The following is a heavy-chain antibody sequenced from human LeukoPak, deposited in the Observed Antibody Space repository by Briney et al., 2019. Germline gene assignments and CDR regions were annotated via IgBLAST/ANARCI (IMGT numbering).Heavy chain of an antibody. J-gene: IGHJ4*02. CDR1: GFSLSSYE. Sequence: PGGSLRLSCEASGFSLSSYEMNWVRQAPGKGLEWVAIIWYNGRNETYADSVKGRFTISRDNSKNTLYLYMNSLRAEDTAVYYCARESRGELFAPPDYWGQGTLVTVSS. D-gene: IGHD3-10*01. V-gene: IGHV3-33*08. CDR2: IWYNGRNE. CDR3: ARESRGELFAPPDY.